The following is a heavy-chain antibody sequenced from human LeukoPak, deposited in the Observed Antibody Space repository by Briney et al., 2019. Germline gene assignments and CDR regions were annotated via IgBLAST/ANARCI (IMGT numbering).Heavy chain of an antibody. J-gene: IGHJ4*02. CDR2: MYSHGLT. D-gene: IGHD1-26*01. Sequence: GGSLRLSCAASGFSVSSTYMSWVRQAPGKGLEWVSSMYSHGLTSYGDSVRGRFTISRDTSKNTLHLQMNSLRAEDTAIYYCVRDIGSYPPEKWGQGTLVTVSS. V-gene: IGHV3-53*01. CDR3: VRDIGSYPPEK. CDR1: GFSVSSTY.